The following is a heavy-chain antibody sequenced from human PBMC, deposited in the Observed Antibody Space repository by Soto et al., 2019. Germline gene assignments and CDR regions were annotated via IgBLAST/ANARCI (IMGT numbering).Heavy chain of an antibody. D-gene: IGHD3-10*01. CDR1: GYTFTYY. CDR2: INPSGGST. CDR3: AKVGVRGYSSYYFDY. Sequence: QVQLVQSGAEVKKPGASVKVSCKASGYTFTYYMHWVRQAPGQGLEWMGIINPSGGSTSYAQKFQDRVTMTRDTSTSTVYMELRSLRSEDTAVYYCAKVGVRGYSSYYFDYWGQGTLITVSS. J-gene: IGHJ4*02. V-gene: IGHV1-46*01.